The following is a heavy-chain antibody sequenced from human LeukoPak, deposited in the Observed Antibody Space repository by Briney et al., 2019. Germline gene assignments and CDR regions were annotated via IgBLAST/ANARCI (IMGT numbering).Heavy chain of an antibody. J-gene: IGHJ3*02. D-gene: IGHD2-2*01. CDR1: GGSISSYY. CDR3: ARALIVVVPAASDAFDI. V-gene: IGHV4-59*01. Sequence: SETLSLTCTVSGGSISSYYWSWIRQPPGKGLEWIGYIYYSGSTNYNPSLKSRVNISVDTSKNQFSLKLSSVTAADTAAYYCARALIVVVPAASDAFDIWGQGTMVTVSS. CDR2: IYYSGST.